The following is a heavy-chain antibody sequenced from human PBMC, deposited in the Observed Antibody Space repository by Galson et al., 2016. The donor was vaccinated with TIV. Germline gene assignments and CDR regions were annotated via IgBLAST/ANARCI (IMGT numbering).Heavy chain of an antibody. CDR2: IIGNGGIT. V-gene: IGHV3-20*01. J-gene: IGHJ4*02. D-gene: IGHD2-21*01. Sequence: LRLSCAASGFTFDDYGMTWVRQVPGKGLEWVSDIIGNGGITDQADSVKGRFTISRDNAKNSLHLQMNNRRAEDTALYLCARHVPCGGDCYYFDYWGRGTLVTVSS. CDR3: ARHVPCGGDCYYFDY. CDR1: GFTFDDYG.